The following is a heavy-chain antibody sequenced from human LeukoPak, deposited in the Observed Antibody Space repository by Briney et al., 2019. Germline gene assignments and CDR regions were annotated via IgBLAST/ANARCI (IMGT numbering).Heavy chain of an antibody. D-gene: IGHD3-22*01. Sequence: SVKVSCKASGGTFSSYAISWVRQAPGQGLEWMGGIIPIFGTANYAQKFQGRVTITADESTSTAYMELSSLRSEDTAVHYCARGPTRDYYDSSGPFGYWGQGTLVTVSS. CDR3: ARGPTRDYYDSSGPFGY. J-gene: IGHJ4*02. CDR2: IIPIFGTA. CDR1: GGTFSSYA. V-gene: IGHV1-69*13.